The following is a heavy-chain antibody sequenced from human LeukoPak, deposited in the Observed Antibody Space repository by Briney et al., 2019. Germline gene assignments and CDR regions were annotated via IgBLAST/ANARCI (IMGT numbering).Heavy chain of an antibody. CDR3: AKGLRGYSYGYADY. CDR2: ISGSGGST. Sequence: GGSLRLSCAASGFTFSSYAMSWVRQAPEKGLEWVSAISGSGGSTYYADSVKGRFTISRDNSKNTLYLQMNSLRAEDTAVYYCAKGLRGYSYGYADYWGQGTLVTVSS. CDR1: GFTFSSYA. D-gene: IGHD5-18*01. V-gene: IGHV3-23*01. J-gene: IGHJ4*02.